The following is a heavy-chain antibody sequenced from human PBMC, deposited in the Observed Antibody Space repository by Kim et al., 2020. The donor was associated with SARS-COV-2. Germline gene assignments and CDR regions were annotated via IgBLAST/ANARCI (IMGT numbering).Heavy chain of an antibody. V-gene: IGHV3-7*03. CDR2: IKQDGREK. CDR3: ARVSPIAAAASGTYWYFDL. D-gene: IGHD6-13*01. CDR1: GFTFSTYW. Sequence: GGSLRLSCAASGFTFSTYWMSWVRQAPGKGLEWVANIKQDGREKYYADSVKGRFTFSRDNAKNSIYLQVNSLRAEDTAVYYCARVSPIAAAASGTYWYFDLWGRGTLVTVSS. J-gene: IGHJ2*01.